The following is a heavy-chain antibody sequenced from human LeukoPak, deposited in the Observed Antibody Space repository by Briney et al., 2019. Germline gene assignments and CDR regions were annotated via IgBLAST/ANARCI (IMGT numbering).Heavy chain of an antibody. CDR3: ATDGDGHGGYALHY. CDR2: ITGTGRTT. CDR1: GFTFNGLS. D-gene: IGHD5-18*01. Sequence: GGSLRLSCLASGFTFNGLSMNWVRQVPGKGLEWVSHITGTGRTTQYSDSVKGRFSISRDNAKNSLFLQMDSLRVEDTGIYYCATDGDGHGGYALHYWGQGILVAVSS. J-gene: IGHJ4*02. V-gene: IGHV3-48*01.